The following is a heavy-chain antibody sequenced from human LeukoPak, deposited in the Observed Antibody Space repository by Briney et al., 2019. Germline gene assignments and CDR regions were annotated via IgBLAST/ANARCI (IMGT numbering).Heavy chain of an antibody. D-gene: IGHD3-22*01. CDR2: INHSGST. CDR1: GGSFSGYY. Sequence: SETLSLTCAVYGGSFSGYYWSWIRQPPGKGLEWIGEINHSGSTNYNPSLKSRVTISVDTSKSQFSLKLSSVTAADTAGYYCARGHGYYDSSGYYFWGQGTLVTVSS. CDR3: ARGHGYYDSSGYYF. J-gene: IGHJ4*02. V-gene: IGHV4-34*01.